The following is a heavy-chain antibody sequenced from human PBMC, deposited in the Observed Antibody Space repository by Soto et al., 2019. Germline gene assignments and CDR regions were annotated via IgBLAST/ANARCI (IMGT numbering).Heavy chain of an antibody. CDR3: ARVYCSTTTCHVQAFDS. CDR1: GFTFSTYS. V-gene: IGHV3-48*01. D-gene: IGHD2-2*01. CDR2: ISSSSSSI. Sequence: EVQLVESGGGLVQPGGSLRLSCAASGFTFSTYSMNWVRQAPGKGLEWVSYISSSSSSIYYADSVEGRFTISRDNAKNSLYLQMNSLRVEDTAVYYCARVYCSTTTCHVQAFDSWGQGTLVTVSS. J-gene: IGHJ4*02.